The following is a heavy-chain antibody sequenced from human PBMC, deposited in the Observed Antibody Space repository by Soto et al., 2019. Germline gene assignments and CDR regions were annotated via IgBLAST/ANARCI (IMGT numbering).Heavy chain of an antibody. CDR1: GGSLSSSSYY. CDR2: IYYNGNT. Sequence: QLHLRESGPGLVKPSENLSLTCIVSGGSLSSSSYYWDWIRQPPGKGLEWIGTIYYNGNTYYNPSLKSLVTIALDTSKNEISLNVSSGTATDTAVYYCGRHDTTYYLLAINFWGQGTLATVSS. CDR3: GRHDTTYYLLAINF. V-gene: IGHV4-39*01. J-gene: IGHJ4*02. D-gene: IGHD2-21*01.